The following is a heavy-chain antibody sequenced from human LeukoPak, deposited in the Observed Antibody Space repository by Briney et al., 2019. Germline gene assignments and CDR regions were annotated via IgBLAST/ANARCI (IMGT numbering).Heavy chain of an antibody. CDR1: GGSFSGYY. Sequence: SETLSLTCAVYGGSFSGYYWSWIRQPPGKGLEWIGEINHSGSTNYNPSLKSRVTISVDTSKNKLSQMLSSVPAADATAYYCGEASGYDIWGQGTLVTVSS. J-gene: IGHJ4*02. D-gene: IGHD5-12*01. CDR3: GEASGYDI. CDR2: INHSGST. V-gene: IGHV4-34*01.